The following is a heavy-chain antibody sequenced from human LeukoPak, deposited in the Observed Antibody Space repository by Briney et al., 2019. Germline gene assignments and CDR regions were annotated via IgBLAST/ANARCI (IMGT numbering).Heavy chain of an antibody. J-gene: IGHJ4*02. V-gene: IGHV3-33*01. CDR3: ARDPDDYGDYSYFDY. CDR1: GFTFSSYG. Sequence: GRSLRLSCAASGFTFSSYGMHWVRQAPGKGLEWVAVIWYDGSNKYYAGSVKGRFTISRDNSKNTLFLQMNSLRAEDTAVYYCARDPDDYGDYSYFDYWGQGTLVTVSS. D-gene: IGHD4-17*01. CDR2: IWYDGSNK.